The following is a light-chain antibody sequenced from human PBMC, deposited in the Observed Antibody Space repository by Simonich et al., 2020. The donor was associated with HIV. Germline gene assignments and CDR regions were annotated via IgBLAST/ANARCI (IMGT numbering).Light chain of an antibody. CDR3: QQYYSPPLA. Sequence: DIVMTQSPDSLAVSLGERATVNCRSSRSVLYSSNNKNYLAWYQQKPGQPPKLLIYWASTRESGVPDRFSASGSGTDFTLTISSLQAEDVAIYSCQQYYSPPLAFGGGTKVEIK. V-gene: IGKV4-1*01. CDR1: RSVLYSSNNKNY. CDR2: WAS. J-gene: IGKJ4*01.